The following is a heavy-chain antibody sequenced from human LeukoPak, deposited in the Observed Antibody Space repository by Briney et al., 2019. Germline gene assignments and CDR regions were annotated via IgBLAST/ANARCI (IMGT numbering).Heavy chain of an antibody. V-gene: IGHV3-21*04. J-gene: IGHJ4*02. CDR3: ARDRPGVYPFDN. CDR2: MSSSSSYI. Sequence: PGGSLRLSCAASGFTFSSYSMNWVRQAPGKGLEWVSSMSSSSSYIYYADSVKGRFTISRDNAKNKLYLQLNSLRAEDTAVYFCARDRPGVYPFDNWGQGTLVTVSS. CDR1: GFTFSSYS. D-gene: IGHD6-6*01.